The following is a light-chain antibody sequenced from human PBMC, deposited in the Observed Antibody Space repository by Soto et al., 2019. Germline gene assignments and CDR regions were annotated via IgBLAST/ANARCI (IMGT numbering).Light chain of an antibody. CDR3: QQYNSYPWT. CDR1: LGISSW. CDR2: DAS. Sequence: GGGVTIACRARLGISSWLAWYQQKPGKAPKLLIYDASSLESGVPSRFSGSGSGTEFTLTISSLQPDDFATYYCQQYNSYPWTRGQGTKVDI. V-gene: IGKV1-5*01. J-gene: IGKJ1*01.